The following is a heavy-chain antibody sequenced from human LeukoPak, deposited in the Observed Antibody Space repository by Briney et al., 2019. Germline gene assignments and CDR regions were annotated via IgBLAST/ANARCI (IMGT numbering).Heavy chain of an antibody. CDR3: AREPYCSSTSCSSRYFDY. J-gene: IGHJ4*03. D-gene: IGHD2-2*01. V-gene: IGHV6-1*01. CDR1: GDSVSSNSAA. Sequence: SQTLSLTCSISGDSVSSNSAAWNWIRQSPSRGLEWLGRTYYRSKWYNDYAVSVKSRITINPDTSKNQFSLQLNSVTPEDTAVYYCAREPYCSSTSCSSRYFDYWGQGTTVTVSS. CDR2: TYYRSKWYN.